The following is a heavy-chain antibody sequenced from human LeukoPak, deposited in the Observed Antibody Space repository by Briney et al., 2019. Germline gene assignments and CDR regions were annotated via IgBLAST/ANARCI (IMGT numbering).Heavy chain of an antibody. V-gene: IGHV4-39*07. CDR2: VYYSGIT. Sequence: PSETLSLTCTVSGGPINNRDYFWGWIRQLPGMGLEFIGNVYYSGITYYNPSLKSRVTISMDMSKNQFSLKLTSVTAADTAVYYCARSTWGSGRCRFDPWGQGTLVTVSS. D-gene: IGHD3-10*01. CDR1: GGPINNRDYF. J-gene: IGHJ5*02. CDR3: ARSTWGSGRCRFDP.